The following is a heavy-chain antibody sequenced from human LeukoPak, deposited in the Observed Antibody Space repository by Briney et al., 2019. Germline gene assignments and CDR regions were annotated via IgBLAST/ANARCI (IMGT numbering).Heavy chain of an antibody. V-gene: IGHV4-34*01. Sequence: SETLSLTCAVYGGSFSGYYWSWIRQPPGKGLEWIGEINHSGSTNYNPSLKSRVTISVDTSKNQFSLKLSSVTAADTAVYYCARAYRQQLVPFDYWGQGTLVTVSS. CDR1: GGSFSGYY. CDR2: INHSGST. CDR3: ARAYRQQLVPFDY. J-gene: IGHJ4*02. D-gene: IGHD6-13*01.